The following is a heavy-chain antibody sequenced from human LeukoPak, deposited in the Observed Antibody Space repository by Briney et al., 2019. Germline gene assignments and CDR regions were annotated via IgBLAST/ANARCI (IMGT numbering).Heavy chain of an antibody. CDR1: GYTFTNYG. CDR3: ARDVLWFGELPDAFDI. Sequence: ASVKVSCKASGYTFTNYGISWVRQAPGQGLEWMGWISVYNGNTNYAQKLQGRVTTTTDTSTTTAYMELRSLRSDDTAVYYCARDVLWFGELPDAFDIWGQGTMVTVSS. J-gene: IGHJ3*02. D-gene: IGHD3-10*01. V-gene: IGHV1-18*04. CDR2: ISVYNGNT.